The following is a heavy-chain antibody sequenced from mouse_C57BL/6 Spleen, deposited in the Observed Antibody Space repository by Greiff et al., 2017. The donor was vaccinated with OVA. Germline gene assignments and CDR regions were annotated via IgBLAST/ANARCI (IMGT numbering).Heavy chain of an antibody. CDR2: INPNNGGT. D-gene: IGHD1-1*01. Sequence: VQLQQSGPELVKPGASVKISCKASGYTFTDYYMNWVKQSHGKSLEWIGDINPNNGGTSYNQKFKGKATLTVDKSSSTAYMELRSLTSEDSAVYYCARGGTVVARDAMDYWGQGTSVTVSS. CDR1: GYTFTDYY. V-gene: IGHV1-26*01. J-gene: IGHJ4*01. CDR3: ARGGTVVARDAMDY.